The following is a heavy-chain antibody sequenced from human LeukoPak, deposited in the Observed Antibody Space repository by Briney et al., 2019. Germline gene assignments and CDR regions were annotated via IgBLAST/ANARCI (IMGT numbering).Heavy chain of an antibody. V-gene: IGHV4-30-2*01. J-gene: IGHJ4*02. CDR1: GGSISSGGYY. Sequence: SETLSLTCTVSGGSISSGGYYWSWIRQPPGKGLEWIGYIYHSGNTYYNPSLKSRVTISVDRSKNQFSLKLSSVAAADTAVYYCARVLMGGTPDYWGQGTLVTVSS. CDR3: ARVLMGGTPDY. CDR2: IYHSGNT. D-gene: IGHD1-14*01.